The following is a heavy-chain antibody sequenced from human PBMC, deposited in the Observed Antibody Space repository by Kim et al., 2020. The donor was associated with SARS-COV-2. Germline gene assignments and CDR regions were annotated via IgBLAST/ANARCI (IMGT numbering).Heavy chain of an antibody. CDR1: GFPFSSYA. CDR2: ISGSGGST. D-gene: IGHD6-6*01. J-gene: IGHJ6*01. V-gene: IGHV3-23*01. CDR3: AKDRYSSSSSYYYYGMDV. Sequence: GGSLRISCAASGFPFSSYAMRWVRQAPGKGLEWVSAISGSGGSTYSADSVKGRFTISRDNSKNTLYLQMNSLRAEDTDVYYCAKDRYSSSSSYYYYGMDV.